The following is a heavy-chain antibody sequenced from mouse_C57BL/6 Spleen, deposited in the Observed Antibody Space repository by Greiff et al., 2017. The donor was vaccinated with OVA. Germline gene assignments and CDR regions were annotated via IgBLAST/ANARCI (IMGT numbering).Heavy chain of an antibody. V-gene: IGHV1-18*01. CDR2: INPNNGGT. Sequence: EVMLVESGPELVKPGASVKIPCKASGYTFTDYNMDWVKQSHGKSLEWIGDINPNNGGTIYNQKFKGKATLTVDKSSSTAYMELRSLTSEDTAVYYGAIYYGSTYWYFDVWGTGTTVTVSS. J-gene: IGHJ1*03. CDR3: AIYYGSTYWYFDV. D-gene: IGHD1-1*01. CDR1: GYTFTDYN.